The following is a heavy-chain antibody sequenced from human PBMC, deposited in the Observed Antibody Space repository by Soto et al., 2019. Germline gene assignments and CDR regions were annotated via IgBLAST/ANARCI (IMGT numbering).Heavy chain of an antibody. V-gene: IGHV1-18*01. D-gene: IGHD3-9*01. CDR3: AKGLYYDILTGSKGAFDI. J-gene: IGHJ3*02. CDR1: GYTFTSYC. CDR2: ISAYNGNT. Sequence: ASVKVSCKASGYTFTSYCISWVRQAPGQGLEWMGWISAYNGNTNYAQKLQGRVTMTTDTSTSTAYMELRSLRSDDTAVYYCAKGLYYDILTGSKGAFDIWGQGTMVTVSS.